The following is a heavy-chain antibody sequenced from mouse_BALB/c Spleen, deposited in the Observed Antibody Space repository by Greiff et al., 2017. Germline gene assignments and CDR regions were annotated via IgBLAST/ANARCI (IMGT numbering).Heavy chain of an antibody. CDR1: GFTFSSFG. D-gene: IGHD3-1*01. V-gene: IGHV5-17*02. CDR3: ARSGLRDYFDY. Sequence: DVKLVESGGGLVQPGGSRKLSCAASGFTFSSFGMHWVRQAPEKGLEWVAYISSGSSTIYYADTVKGRFTISRDNPKNTLFLQMTSLRSEDTAMYYCARSGLRDYFDYWGQGTTLTVSS. J-gene: IGHJ2*01. CDR2: ISSGSSTI.